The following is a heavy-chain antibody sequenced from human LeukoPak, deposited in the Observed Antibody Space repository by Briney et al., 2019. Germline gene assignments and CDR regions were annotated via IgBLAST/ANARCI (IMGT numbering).Heavy chain of an antibody. Sequence: SETLSLTCTVSGGSISSSSYYWGWLRQPPGRGLEWIGSIYYSGSTYYNPSLKSRVTISVDTSKNQFSLKLSSVIAADTAVYYCARQFGELLENYFDYWGQGTLVTVSS. D-gene: IGHD3-10*01. CDR1: GGSISSSSYY. CDR3: ARQFGELLENYFDY. J-gene: IGHJ4*02. V-gene: IGHV4-39*01. CDR2: IYYSGST.